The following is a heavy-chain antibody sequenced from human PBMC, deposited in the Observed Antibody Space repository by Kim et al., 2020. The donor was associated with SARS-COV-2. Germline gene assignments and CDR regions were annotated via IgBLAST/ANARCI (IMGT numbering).Heavy chain of an antibody. V-gene: IGHV1-2*02. CDR3: ARGPMIDYYFDY. J-gene: IGHJ4*02. D-gene: IGHD3-22*01. Sequence: YAQKFQGRVTMTRDTSISTAYMELSRLRSDDTAVYYCARGPMIDYYFDYWGQGTLVTVSS.